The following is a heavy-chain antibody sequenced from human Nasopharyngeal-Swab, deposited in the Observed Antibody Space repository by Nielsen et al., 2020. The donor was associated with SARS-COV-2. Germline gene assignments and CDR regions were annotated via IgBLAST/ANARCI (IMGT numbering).Heavy chain of an antibody. V-gene: IGHV3-13*04. D-gene: IGHD2-2*01. Sequence: GESLKISCAASGFTFSSYDMHWVRQATGKGLEWVSAIGTAGDTYYPGSVKGRFTISRENAKNSLYLQMNSLRAGDTAVYYCARARPDIVVVPAAPLFDPWGQGTLVTVSS. CDR2: IGTAGDT. J-gene: IGHJ5*02. CDR3: ARARPDIVVVPAAPLFDP. CDR1: GFTFSSYD.